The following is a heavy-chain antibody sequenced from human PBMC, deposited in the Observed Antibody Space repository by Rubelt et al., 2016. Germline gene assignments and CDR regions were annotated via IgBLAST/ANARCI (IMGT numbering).Heavy chain of an antibody. CDR1: GGSMRTYY. J-gene: IGHJ4*02. CDR2: IYYSGST. Sequence: QVQLQESGPGLVNPSETLSLTCTVSGGSMRTYYWSWIRQPPGKGLEWIGSIYYSGSTYYNPSLKSRVTILVDTSKNQLSRKLSSGTAADTAGYYCAGHYFDSSALSDFWGQGTLVTVSS. D-gene: IGHD3-22*01. CDR3: AGHYFDSSALSDF. V-gene: IGHV4-59*04.